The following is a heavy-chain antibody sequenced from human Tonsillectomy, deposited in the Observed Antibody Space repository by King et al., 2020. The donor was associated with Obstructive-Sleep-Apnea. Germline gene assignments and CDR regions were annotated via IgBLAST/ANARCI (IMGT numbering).Heavy chain of an antibody. Sequence: QLQESGPGLVKPSETLSLTCTVSSGSISSDYWNWIRQPPGKGLEWIGYIYYSGSTSYNPSLKSRVTISINMSKNQFSLKLSSVTAADTAVYYCARGYFDWFSNNWCDPWGQGTLVTVSS. CDR3: ARGYFDWFSNNWCDP. CDR1: SGSISSDY. D-gene: IGHD3-9*01. J-gene: IGHJ5*02. CDR2: IYYSGST. V-gene: IGHV4-59*01.